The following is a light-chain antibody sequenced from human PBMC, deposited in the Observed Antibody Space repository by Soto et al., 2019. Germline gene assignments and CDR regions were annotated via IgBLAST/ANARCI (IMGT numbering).Light chain of an antibody. CDR3: QQYNHWPGT. V-gene: IGKV3-15*01. J-gene: IGKJ1*01. CDR1: QSVDDKY. CDR2: DAF. Sequence: EIVLTQSPGSLSLSPGERATLSCRASQSVDDKYLAWYQQERGQAPRLLIYDAFSRATGIPARFSGSGSGTEFTLTISSLQPEDFAVYYCQQYNHWPGTFGQGTNVEIK.